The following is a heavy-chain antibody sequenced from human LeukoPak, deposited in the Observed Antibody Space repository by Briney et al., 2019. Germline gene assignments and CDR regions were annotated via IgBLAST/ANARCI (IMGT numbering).Heavy chain of an antibody. CDR3: AGDLASYGEYDY. CDR1: GYTFTGYY. CDR2: INPNSGGT. V-gene: IGHV1-2*06. D-gene: IGHD4-17*01. Sequence: ASVKVSCKASGYTFTGYYMHWVRQAPGQGLEWMGRINPNSGGTNYAQKFQGRVTMTRDTSISTAYMELSRLRSDDTAVYYCAGDLASYGEYDYWGQGTLVTVSS. J-gene: IGHJ4*02.